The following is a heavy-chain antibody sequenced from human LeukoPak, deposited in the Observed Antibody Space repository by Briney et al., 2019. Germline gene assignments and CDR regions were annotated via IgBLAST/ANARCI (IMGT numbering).Heavy chain of an antibody. Sequence: PGGSLRLSCAASGFTFSSYAMNWVRQAPGKGLEWVAGISSGDRTFHAESVKGRFTISRDKSKDTLYLQMNSLRGEDTAVYYCAKDATASPYFHWFDNWGQGTQVIVSS. V-gene: IGHV3-23*01. D-gene: IGHD3-9*01. CDR2: ISSGDRT. CDR1: GFTFSSYA. CDR3: AKDATASPYFHWFDN. J-gene: IGHJ4*02.